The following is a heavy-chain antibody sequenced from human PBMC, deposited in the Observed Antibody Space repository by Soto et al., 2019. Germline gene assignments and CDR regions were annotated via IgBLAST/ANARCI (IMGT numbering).Heavy chain of an antibody. CDR2: MNPNSGNT. Sequence: QVQLVQFGAEVKEPGASVKVSCKASGYTFTSYDINWVRQAAGQGPEWMGWMNPNSGNTGYTEKFQGRIAMTRNAARCTAYMELSNLKSEDTAVYYGARAHSISWWDGMDVWGQGTTVIVSS. D-gene: IGHD6-13*01. J-gene: IGHJ6*02. CDR3: ARAHSISWWDGMDV. V-gene: IGHV1-8*01. CDR1: GYTFTSYD.